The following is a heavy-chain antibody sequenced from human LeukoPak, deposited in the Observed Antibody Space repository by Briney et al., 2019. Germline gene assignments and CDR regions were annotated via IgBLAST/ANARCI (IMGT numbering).Heavy chain of an antibody. Sequence: GGSLRLSCAPSGFSLSSNYMSWVRQAPGEGVEWVSVIYSGGGTYYADSVKGRFTISRDNSKNTLYLQMNSLRAEDTAVYYCAREHSSGFDYWGQGTLVTVSS. J-gene: IGHJ4*02. CDR3: AREHSSGFDY. CDR1: GFSLSSNY. D-gene: IGHD6-19*01. V-gene: IGHV3-66*01. CDR2: IYSGGGT.